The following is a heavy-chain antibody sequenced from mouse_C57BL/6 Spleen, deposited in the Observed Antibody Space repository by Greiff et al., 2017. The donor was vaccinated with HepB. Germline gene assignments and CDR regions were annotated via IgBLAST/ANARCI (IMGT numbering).Heavy chain of an antibody. CDR2: IYPRSGNT. D-gene: IGHD2-3*01. CDR1: GYTFTSYG. V-gene: IGHV1-81*01. J-gene: IGHJ3*01. CDR3: AREGPLYDGYYVLAY. Sequence: VQLQQSGAELARPGASVKLSCKASGYTFTSYGISWVKQRTGQGLEWIGEIYPRSGNTYYNEKFKGKATLTADKSSSTAYMELRSLTSEDSAVYFCAREGPLYDGYYVLAYWGQGTLVTVSA.